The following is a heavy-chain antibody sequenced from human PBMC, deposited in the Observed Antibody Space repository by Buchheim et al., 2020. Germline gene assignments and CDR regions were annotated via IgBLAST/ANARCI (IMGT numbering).Heavy chain of an antibody. V-gene: IGHV3-48*01. D-gene: IGHD2-21*01. CDR3: ARGSCGGAACDNDY. CDR1: GFTFSSFP. CDR2: ISSGSGSI. J-gene: IGHJ4*02. Sequence: EVQLVESGGGLVQPGGSLRLSCVASGFTFSSFPMNWVRLAPGRGLEWVSFISSGSGSIYYADSVKGRFTISRDNAKNSLYLQMNSLRAEDTAVYYCARGSCGGAACDNDYWGQGTL.